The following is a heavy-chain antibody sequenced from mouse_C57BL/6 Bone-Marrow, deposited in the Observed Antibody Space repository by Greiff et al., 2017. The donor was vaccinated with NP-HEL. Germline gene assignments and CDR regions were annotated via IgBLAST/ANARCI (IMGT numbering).Heavy chain of an antibody. Sequence: VKLMESGPGLVQPSQSLSITCTVSGFSLTSYGVHWVRQSPGKGLEWLGVIWSGGSTDYNAAFISRLSISKDNSKSQVFFKMNSLQADDTAIYYCARSSMVTGGWFAYWGQGTLVTVSA. V-gene: IGHV2-2*01. CDR1: GFSLTSYG. J-gene: IGHJ3*01. D-gene: IGHD2-2*01. CDR2: IWSGGST. CDR3: ARSSMVTGGWFAY.